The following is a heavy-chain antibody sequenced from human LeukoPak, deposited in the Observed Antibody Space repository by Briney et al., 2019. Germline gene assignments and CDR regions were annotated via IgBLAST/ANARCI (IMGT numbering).Heavy chain of an antibody. D-gene: IGHD3-10*01. J-gene: IGHJ4*02. Sequence: SETLSLTCTVSGGSISSGGYYWSWIRQHPGKGLEWIGYIYYSGSTYYNPSLKSRVTISVDTSKNQFSLKLSSVTAADTAVYYCARLEVRGVTHFDYWGQGTLVTVSS. CDR2: IYYSGST. CDR1: GGSISSGGYY. V-gene: IGHV4-31*03. CDR3: ARLEVRGVTHFDY.